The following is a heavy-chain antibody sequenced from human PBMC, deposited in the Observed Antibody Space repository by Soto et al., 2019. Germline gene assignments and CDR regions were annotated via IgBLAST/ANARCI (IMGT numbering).Heavy chain of an antibody. Sequence: ASVKVSCKASGYTFTSYGISWVRQAPGQGLEWMGWISAYNGNTNYAQKLQGRVTMTTDTSTSTAYMELRSLRSDDTAVYYCARDRSGSGWYNNYYYYGMDVWGQGSTVTVS. CDR2: ISAYNGNT. CDR1: GYTFTSYG. V-gene: IGHV1-18*01. CDR3: ARDRSGSGWYNNYYYYGMDV. J-gene: IGHJ6*02. D-gene: IGHD6-19*01.